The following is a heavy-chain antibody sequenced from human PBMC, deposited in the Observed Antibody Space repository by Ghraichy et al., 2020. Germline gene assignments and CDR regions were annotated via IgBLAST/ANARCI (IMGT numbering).Heavy chain of an antibody. V-gene: IGHV3-23*01. CDR1: GFTFSSYA. J-gene: IGHJ4*02. CDR3: AKSVSSGYYYLDY. CDR2: ISGSGGST. Sequence: GGSLRLSCAASGFTFSSYAMSWVRQAPGKGLKWVSGISGSGGSTDYADSVKGRFTISRDNSKNTVYLQMNSLRVEDTAVYYCAKSVSSGYYYLDYWGQGTLVTVSS. D-gene: IGHD3-22*01.